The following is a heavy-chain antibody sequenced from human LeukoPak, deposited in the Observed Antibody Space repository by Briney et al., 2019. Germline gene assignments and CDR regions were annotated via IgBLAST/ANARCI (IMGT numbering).Heavy chain of an antibody. Sequence: GGSLRLSCSASGFTFSRYSMHWVRQAPGKGLERVLAISGSGGSTFYADSVKGRFTISRDNSKNTLFLQMNSLRAEDTALYYCAKDARRSSGWYFFDHWGQGTLVTVSS. CDR3: AKDARRSSGWYFFDH. D-gene: IGHD6-19*01. V-gene: IGHV3-23*01. CDR2: ISGSGGST. CDR1: GFTFSRYS. J-gene: IGHJ4*02.